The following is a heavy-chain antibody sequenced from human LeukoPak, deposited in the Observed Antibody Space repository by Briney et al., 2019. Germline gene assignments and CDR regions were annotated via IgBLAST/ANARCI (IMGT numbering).Heavy chain of an antibody. V-gene: IGHV4-59*11. J-gene: IGHJ3*02. CDR3: ARIPGYYDSSGYYLDAFDI. CDR2: IYYSGST. CDR1: GGSISSHY. Sequence: SENLSLTCTVSGGSISSHYWSWIRQPPGKGLEWIGYIYYSGSTDYNPSLKSRVTISVDTSKNQFSLKLSSVTAADTAVYYCARIPGYYDSSGYYLDAFDIWGQGTMVTVSS. D-gene: IGHD3-22*01.